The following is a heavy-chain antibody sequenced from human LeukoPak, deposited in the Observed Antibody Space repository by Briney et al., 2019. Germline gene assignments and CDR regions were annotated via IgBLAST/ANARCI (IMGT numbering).Heavy chain of an antibody. D-gene: IGHD6-19*01. J-gene: IGHJ4*02. V-gene: IGHV4-59*01. CDR3: ATVRSGWPVNDY. CDR2: IYYSGST. Sequence: SETLSLTCTVSGGSISSYYWSWIRQPPGKGLEWIGYIYYSGSTNYNPSLKSRVTISVDMSKNQFSLKLNSVTAADTAVYYCATVRSGWPVNDYWAQGTLVTVSS. CDR1: GGSISSYY.